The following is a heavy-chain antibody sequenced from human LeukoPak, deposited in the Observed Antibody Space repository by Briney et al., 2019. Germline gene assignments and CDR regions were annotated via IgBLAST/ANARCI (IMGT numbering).Heavy chain of an antibody. CDR1: GFTFSSYA. CDR3: GRGETREV. V-gene: IGHV3-7*01. J-gene: IGHJ6*04. CDR2: IKEDGSEE. D-gene: IGHD2-2*01. Sequence: GGSLRLSCATSGFTFSSYAISWVRQAPGKGLEWVANIKEDGSEEHFVHSVKGRFTISRDNSKNSLFLRLNNVRAEDTAVYYCGRGETREVWGNGTTVSVFS.